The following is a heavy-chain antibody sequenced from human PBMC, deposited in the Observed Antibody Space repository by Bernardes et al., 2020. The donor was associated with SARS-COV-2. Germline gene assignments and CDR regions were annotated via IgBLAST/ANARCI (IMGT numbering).Heavy chain of an antibody. CDR1: GFTFSSSW. CDR2: ISSSSSYI. V-gene: IGHV3-21*01. J-gene: IGHJ6*02. CDR3: ATGGFGGSAPGMDA. D-gene: IGHD3-10*01. Sequence: GSLRLSCAASGFTFSSSWLHWVRQAPGKGLEWVSSISSSSSYIYYADSVKGRFTISRDNAKNSLYLQMNSLRAEDTGVYYCATGGFGGSAPGMDAWGQGTTVTVSS.